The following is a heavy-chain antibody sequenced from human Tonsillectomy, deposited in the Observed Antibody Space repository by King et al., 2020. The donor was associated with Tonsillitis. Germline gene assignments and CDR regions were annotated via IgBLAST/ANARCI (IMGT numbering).Heavy chain of an antibody. V-gene: IGHV1-8*01. J-gene: IGHJ6*02. CDR3: ARARGAVGAAVYYYYGMDV. Sequence: VQLVESGAEVKKPGASVKVSCKASGYTFTSYDINWVRQATGQGLEWMGWMNPSSGNTGYAQKFQGRVTMTRNTSISTAYMERSSLRSEDTAVYYCARARGAVGAAVYYYYGMDVWGQGTTVTVSS. D-gene: IGHD2-15*01. CDR1: GYTFTSYD. CDR2: MNPSSGNT.